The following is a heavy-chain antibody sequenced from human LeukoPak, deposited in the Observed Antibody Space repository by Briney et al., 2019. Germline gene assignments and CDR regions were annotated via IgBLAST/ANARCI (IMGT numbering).Heavy chain of an antibody. CDR3: VKGQRAPGD. V-gene: IGHV3-30-3*02. D-gene: IGHD4-17*01. Sequence: PGGSLRLSCAASGFTFSSYAMHWVRQAPGKGLEWVAVISYDGSNKYYADSVKGRFTISRDNAKNTLYLVMNSLRAEDTALYYCVKGQRAPGDWGQGTLVTVSS. J-gene: IGHJ4*02. CDR1: GFTFSSYA. CDR2: ISYDGSNK.